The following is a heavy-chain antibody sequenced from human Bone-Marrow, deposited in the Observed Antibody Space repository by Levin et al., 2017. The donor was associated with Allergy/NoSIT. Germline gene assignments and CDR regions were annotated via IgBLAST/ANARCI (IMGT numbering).Heavy chain of an antibody. Sequence: NSSETLSLTCTVSGGSISSYYWSWIRQPAGKGLEWIGRIYTSGSTNYNPSLKSRVTMSVDTSKNQFSLKLSSVTAADTAVYYCARDGSGWYYYYYGMDVWGQGTTVTVSS. CDR3: ARDGSGWYYYYYGMDV. CDR2: IYTSGST. V-gene: IGHV4-4*07. J-gene: IGHJ6*02. CDR1: GGSISSYY. D-gene: IGHD6-19*01.